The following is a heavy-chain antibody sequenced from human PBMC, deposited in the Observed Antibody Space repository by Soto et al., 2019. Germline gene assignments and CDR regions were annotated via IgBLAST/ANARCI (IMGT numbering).Heavy chain of an antibody. J-gene: IGHJ6*02. CDR1: GYIFTNYA. D-gene: IGHD3-9*01. V-gene: IGHV1-69*13. CDR3: ARGHYDILTGYSLPYGMDV. Sequence: SVKVSCQASGYIFTNYAIHWVRQAPGQRLEWMGWIIPINGTAKYAQKFQGRVTITADESTSTAYMELSSLRSEDTAVYYCARGHYDILTGYSLPYGMDVWGQGTTVTVSS. CDR2: IIPINGTA.